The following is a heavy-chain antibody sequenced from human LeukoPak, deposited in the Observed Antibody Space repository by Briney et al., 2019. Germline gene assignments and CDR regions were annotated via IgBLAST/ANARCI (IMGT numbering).Heavy chain of an antibody. J-gene: IGHJ4*02. CDR1: GYTLTELS. D-gene: IGHD2-2*01. Sequence: GASVKVSCMVSGYTLTELSMHWVRQAPGKGLEWMGGFDPEDGETIYAQKFQGRVTMTEDTSTDTAYMELSSLRSEDTAVYYCATGPPSQYCSSTSCYYNYFDYWGQGTLVTVPS. V-gene: IGHV1-24*01. CDR2: FDPEDGET. CDR3: ATGPPSQYCSSTSCYYNYFDY.